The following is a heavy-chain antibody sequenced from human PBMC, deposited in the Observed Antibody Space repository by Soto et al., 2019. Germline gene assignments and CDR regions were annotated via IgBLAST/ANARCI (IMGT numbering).Heavy chain of an antibody. Sequence: GGSLRLSCAASGFTFSSYAMHWVRQAPGKGLEWVAVISYDGSNKYYADSVKGRFTISRDNSKNTLYLQMNSLRAEDTAVYYCARDAGYYDFWGGYSTHYYYYGMDVWGQGTTVTVSS. D-gene: IGHD3-3*01. J-gene: IGHJ6*02. CDR1: GFTFSSYA. CDR2: ISYDGSNK. V-gene: IGHV3-30-3*01. CDR3: ARDAGYYDFWGGYSTHYYYYGMDV.